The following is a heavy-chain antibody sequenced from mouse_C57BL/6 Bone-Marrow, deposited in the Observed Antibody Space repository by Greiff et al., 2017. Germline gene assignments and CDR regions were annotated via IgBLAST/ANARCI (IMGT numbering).Heavy chain of an antibody. CDR2: IHPTSGST. V-gene: IGHV1-64*01. J-gene: IGHJ4*01. D-gene: IGHD2-4*01. CDR3: ARSYDYDGHYYAMDY. Sequence: QVQLKQPGAELVKPGASVKLSCKASGYTFTSYWMHWVKQRPGQGLEWIGMIHPTSGSTNYNEKFKSKATLTVDKSSSTAYMQLSSLTSEDSAVYYCARSYDYDGHYYAMDYWGQGTSVTVSS. CDR1: GYTFTSYW.